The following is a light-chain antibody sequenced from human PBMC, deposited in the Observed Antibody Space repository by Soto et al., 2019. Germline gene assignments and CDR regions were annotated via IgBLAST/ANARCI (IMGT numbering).Light chain of an antibody. CDR3: SSSAGIYHYLV. J-gene: IGLJ3*02. CDR2: EVN. V-gene: IGLV2-8*01. Sequence: QSGLTQPASVSGSPGQSITISCNGSSRDIGTYKYVSWYQQRPDKAPRLMIYEVNKRPSGVPDRFSGSKSGYTASLTVSGLQTEDEAFYYCSSSAGIYHYLVFGGGTKLTVL. CDR1: SRDIGTYKY.